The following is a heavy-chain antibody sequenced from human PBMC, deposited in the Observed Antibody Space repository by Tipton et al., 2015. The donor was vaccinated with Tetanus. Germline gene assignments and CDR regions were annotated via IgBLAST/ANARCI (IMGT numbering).Heavy chain of an antibody. D-gene: IGHD6-13*01. Sequence: LRLSCTVSGGSISPYYWSWIRQPPGKGLEWIGYIYYSGSTNYNPSLESRVTISVDTSKNQFSLKLRSVTAADTAVYYCARAGGGSWGNFDYWGQGTLVTVSS. CDR2: IYYSGST. CDR3: ARAGGGSWGNFDY. CDR1: GGSISPYY. J-gene: IGHJ4*02. V-gene: IGHV4-59*01.